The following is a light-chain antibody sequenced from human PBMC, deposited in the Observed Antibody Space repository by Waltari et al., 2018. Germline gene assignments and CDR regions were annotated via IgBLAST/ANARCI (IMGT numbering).Light chain of an antibody. CDR1: QSVSGNS. V-gene: IGKV3-20*01. CDR3: QQYGSSPHT. J-gene: IGKJ2*01. CDR2: GAS. Sequence: EIVLTQSPGTLSLSPGERATLSCRASQSVSGNSLAWYQHKLGQAPRPLIYGASSWATGIPDRFTGSGSGTDFTLTISSLEPEDFAVYYCQQYGSSPHTFGQGTKLE.